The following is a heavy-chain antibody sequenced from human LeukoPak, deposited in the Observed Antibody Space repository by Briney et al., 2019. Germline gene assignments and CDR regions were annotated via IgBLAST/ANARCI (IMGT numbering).Heavy chain of an antibody. CDR2: IIPIFGTA. V-gene: IGHV1-69*01. J-gene: IGHJ6*02. D-gene: IGHD6-13*01. Sequence: KVSCKASGGTFSSYAISWVRQAPGQGLEWMGGIIPIFGTANYAQKFQGRVTITADESTSTAYMELSSLRSEDTAVYYCARDLGIAAAGIFYYGLDVWGQGTTVTVSS. CDR3: ARDLGIAAAGIFYYGLDV. CDR1: GGTFSSYA.